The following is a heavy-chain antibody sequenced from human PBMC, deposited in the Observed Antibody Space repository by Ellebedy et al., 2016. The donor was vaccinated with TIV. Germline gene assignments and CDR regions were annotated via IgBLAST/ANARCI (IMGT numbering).Heavy chain of an antibody. Sequence: GESLKISCAASGITFSSYAMSWVRQAPGKGLEWVSAISASGGTTYYAESMKGRFTVSRDNSKNTLYLQMNSLRAEDTAVYYCAKLGAIVVVAAATLDFWGQGTLVAVSS. J-gene: IGHJ4*02. CDR3: AKLGAIVVVAAATLDF. D-gene: IGHD2-15*01. CDR2: ISASGGTT. CDR1: GITFSSYA. V-gene: IGHV3-23*01.